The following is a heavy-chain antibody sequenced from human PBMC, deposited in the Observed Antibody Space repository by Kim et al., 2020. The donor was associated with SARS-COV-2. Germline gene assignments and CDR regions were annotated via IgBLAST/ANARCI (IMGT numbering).Heavy chain of an antibody. CDR3: ARDLEGVDTAMAFDY. J-gene: IGHJ4*02. V-gene: IGHV3-30*07. D-gene: IGHD5-18*01. Sequence: DSVKGRFTISRDNSKNTLYLQMNSLRAEDTAVYYCARDLEGVDTAMAFDYWGQGTLVTVSS.